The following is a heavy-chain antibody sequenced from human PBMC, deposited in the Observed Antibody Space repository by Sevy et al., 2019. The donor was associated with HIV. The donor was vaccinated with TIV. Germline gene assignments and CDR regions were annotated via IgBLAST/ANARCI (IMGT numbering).Heavy chain of an antibody. J-gene: IGHJ6*03. D-gene: IGHD3-3*01. CDR2: IIHILGTA. CDR1: GGTFSSYA. V-gene: IGHV1-69*11. CDR3: ARDRRLEVTPPYYYYMDV. Sequence: ASVKVSCKASGGTFSSYAISWVRQAPGQGLEWMGRIIHILGTANYAQKFQGRVTITADESTSTGYMEVSSLRSEDTAVYYCARDRRLEVTPPYYYYMDVWGKGTTVTVSS.